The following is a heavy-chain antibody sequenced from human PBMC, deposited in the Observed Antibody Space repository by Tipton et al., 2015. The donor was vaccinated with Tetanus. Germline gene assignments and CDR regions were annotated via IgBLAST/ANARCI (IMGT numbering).Heavy chain of an antibody. CDR1: GDSISSGDYY. CDR3: ARDRSHFYFGPQVDY. CDR2: ILGSGGT. V-gene: IGHV4-31*11. J-gene: IGHJ4*02. D-gene: IGHD3/OR15-3a*01. Sequence: TLSLTCAASGDSISSGDYYWTWIRQHPGRGLESIGYILGSGGTFYNPSLESRVTISLDTSKNHFSLKLTSVTAADTAVYYCARDRSHFYFGPQVDYWSQGTPVTASS.